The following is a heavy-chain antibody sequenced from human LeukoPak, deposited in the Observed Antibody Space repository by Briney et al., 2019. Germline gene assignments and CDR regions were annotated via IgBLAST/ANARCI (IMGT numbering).Heavy chain of an antibody. CDR1: GGSFSGYS. J-gene: IGHJ4*02. Sequence: SETLSLTCAVYGGSFSGYSWSWIRQPPGKGLEWIGEINHSGSTNYNPSLKSRVTISVHTSKKQFSLKVSSVTAADTAGDYCARPYGSGSHYNAVVSLDYWGQGTLVTVSS. V-gene: IGHV4-34*01. CDR2: INHSGST. D-gene: IGHD3-10*01. CDR3: ARPYGSGSHYNAVVSLDY.